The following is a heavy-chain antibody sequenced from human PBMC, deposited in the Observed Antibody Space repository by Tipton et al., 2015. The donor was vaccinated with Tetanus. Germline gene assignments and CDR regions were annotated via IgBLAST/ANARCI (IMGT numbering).Heavy chain of an antibody. V-gene: IGHV3-21*04. D-gene: IGHD1-26*01. Sequence: SLRLSCAASGFTFSSYSMNWVRQAPGKGLEWVSSISSINSYIYYADSVKDRFTISRDNAKNSLYLQMNSLRAEDTAVYYCARAGIVGIMGAFDIWGQGTMVTVSS. CDR3: ARAGIVGIMGAFDI. J-gene: IGHJ3*02. CDR2: ISSINSYI. CDR1: GFTFSSYS.